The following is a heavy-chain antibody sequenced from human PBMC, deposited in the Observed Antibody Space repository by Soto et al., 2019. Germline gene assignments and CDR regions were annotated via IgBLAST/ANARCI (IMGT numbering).Heavy chain of an antibody. CDR3: AKDCSGGSCYSPPGSNDY. J-gene: IGHJ4*02. CDR1: GFTFSSDA. D-gene: IGHD2-15*01. V-gene: IGHV3-23*01. Sequence: EVQLLESGGGLVQPGGSLRLSCAASGFTFSSDAMSWVRQAPGKGLEWVSAISGSGGSTYYADSVKGRFTISRDNSKNTLYLQMNSLRAEDTAVYYCAKDCSGGSCYSPPGSNDYWGQGTLVTVSS. CDR2: ISGSGGST.